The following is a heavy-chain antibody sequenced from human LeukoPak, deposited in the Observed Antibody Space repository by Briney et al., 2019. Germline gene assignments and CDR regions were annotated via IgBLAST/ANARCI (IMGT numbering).Heavy chain of an antibody. CDR3: ARDSVDIVVVPAAFSY. D-gene: IGHD2-2*03. J-gene: IGHJ4*02. Sequence: GGSLRLSCAASGFTFSSYSMNWVRQAPGKGLEWVSFISSSSSYIYYADSVKGRFTISRDNAKNSLYLQMNSLRSEDTAVYYCARDSVDIVVVPAAFSYWGQGTLVTVSS. V-gene: IGHV3-21*01. CDR1: GFTFSSYS. CDR2: ISSSSSYI.